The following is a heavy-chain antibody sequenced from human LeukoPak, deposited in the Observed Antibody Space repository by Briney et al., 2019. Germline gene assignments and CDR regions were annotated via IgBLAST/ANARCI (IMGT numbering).Heavy chain of an antibody. CDR3: ARGLLRPTGWLTPPYYYYYMDV. V-gene: IGHV3-33*01. J-gene: IGHJ6*03. CDR1: GFTFSSYG. Sequence: WGSLRLSCAASGFTFSSYGMHWVRQAPGKGLEWVAVIWYDGSNKYYADSVKGRFTISRDNSKNTLYLQMNSLRSEDTAVYYCARGLLRPTGWLTPPYYYYYMDVWGKGTTVTVSS. CDR2: IWYDGSNK. D-gene: IGHD3-22*01.